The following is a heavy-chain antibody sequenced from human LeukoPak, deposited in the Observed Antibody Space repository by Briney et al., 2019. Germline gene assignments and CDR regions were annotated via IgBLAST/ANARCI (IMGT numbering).Heavy chain of an antibody. CDR3: ARDRIGRWTDY. CDR2: TKTDGRST. D-gene: IGHD1-1*01. Sequence: GGSLRLSCAASGFTFSDYWMHWVRQAPGKGLVWVSRTKTDGRSTNYADSVKGRFTISRDNAKNTLYLQMNSLRAEDTAVYYCARDRIGRWTDYWGQGTLVTVSS. CDR1: GFTFSDYW. V-gene: IGHV3-74*01. J-gene: IGHJ4*02.